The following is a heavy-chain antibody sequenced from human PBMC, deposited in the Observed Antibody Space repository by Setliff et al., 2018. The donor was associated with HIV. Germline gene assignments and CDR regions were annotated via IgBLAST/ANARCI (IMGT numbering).Heavy chain of an antibody. CDR1: GASIDSGDHY. D-gene: IGHD6-19*01. Sequence: KTSETLSLTCTVSGASIDSGDHYWTWIRQPPGKGLEWIGYIYYSGTTYYNSSLKSRVTISLHTSKNQFSLKLSSVTAADTAMYYCAKSYGSGWSADTFDIWGQGTVVTVSS. CDR2: IYYSGTT. V-gene: IGHV4-30-4*01. J-gene: IGHJ3*02. CDR3: AKSYGSGWSADTFDI.